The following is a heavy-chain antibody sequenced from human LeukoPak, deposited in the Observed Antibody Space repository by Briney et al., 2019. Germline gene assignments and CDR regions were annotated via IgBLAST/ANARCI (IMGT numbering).Heavy chain of an antibody. V-gene: IGHV3-48*03. Sequence: PGGSLRLSCAASGFTFSSYEMNWVRQAPGKGLGWFSYISSSGSRIYYADSVKGRFTISRDNAKNSLYLQMNSLRAEDTAVYYCARVRGGNEGSGSFFDYWGQGTLVTVSS. J-gene: IGHJ4*02. D-gene: IGHD3-10*01. CDR2: ISSSGSRI. CDR3: ARVRGGNEGSGSFFDY. CDR1: GFTFSSYE.